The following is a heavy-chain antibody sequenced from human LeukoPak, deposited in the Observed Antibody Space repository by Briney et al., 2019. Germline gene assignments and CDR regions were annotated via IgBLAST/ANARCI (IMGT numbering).Heavy chain of an antibody. Sequence: ASVKVSCKASGYTFTSYAIHWVRQAPGQRLEWMGWINAGNGNAKYSQKFQGRVTITRDTSASTVYMELSSLRSEDTAVYYCARPNYYDSSGYPNWFDPWGQGTLVTVSS. J-gene: IGHJ5*02. CDR2: INAGNGNA. D-gene: IGHD3-22*01. V-gene: IGHV1-3*01. CDR3: ARPNYYDSSGYPNWFDP. CDR1: GYTFTSYA.